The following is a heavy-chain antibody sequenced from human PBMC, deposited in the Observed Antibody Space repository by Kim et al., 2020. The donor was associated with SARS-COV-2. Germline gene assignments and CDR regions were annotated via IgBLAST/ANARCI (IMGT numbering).Heavy chain of an antibody. Sequence: ASVKVSCKASGYTFTSYYMHWVRQAPGQGLEWMGIINPSGGSTSYAQKLQGRVTMTTDTSTTTAYMELRSLRSDDTAVYYCARDGCSSTTCFDYWGQGALVTVSS. CDR1: GYTFTSYY. CDR2: INPSGGST. J-gene: IGHJ4*02. D-gene: IGHD2-2*01. CDR3: ARDGCSSTTCFDY. V-gene: IGHV1-46*01.